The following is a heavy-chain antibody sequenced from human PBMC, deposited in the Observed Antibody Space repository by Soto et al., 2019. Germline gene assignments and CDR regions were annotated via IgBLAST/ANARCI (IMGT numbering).Heavy chain of an antibody. CDR2: IGSSGSTI. D-gene: IGHD6-6*01. V-gene: IGHV3-48*03. CDR3: ARATYSSSYYFDS. CDR1: AFTFSSFE. J-gene: IGHJ4*02. Sequence: GGSLRLSCASSAFTFSSFEMNWVRQAPGKGLEWVSKIGSSGSTIWYADSVKGRFTISRDNAKNSLYLQMNSLRGEDTAVYYCARATYSSSYYFDSWGKGPLVTVSS.